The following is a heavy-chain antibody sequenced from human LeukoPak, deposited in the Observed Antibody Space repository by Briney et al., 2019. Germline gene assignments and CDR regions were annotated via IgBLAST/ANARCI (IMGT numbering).Heavy chain of an antibody. J-gene: IGHJ6*02. Sequence: GGSLRLSCAASGFTFDDYAMHWVRQAPGKGLEWVSGISWNSGSIGYADSVKGRFTISRDNAKNSLYLQMNSLRAEDTALYYCAKDEDYSNYSPYGMDVWGQGTTVTVSS. CDR3: AKDEDYSNYSPYGMDV. D-gene: IGHD4-11*01. CDR1: GFTFDDYA. V-gene: IGHV3-9*01. CDR2: ISWNSGSI.